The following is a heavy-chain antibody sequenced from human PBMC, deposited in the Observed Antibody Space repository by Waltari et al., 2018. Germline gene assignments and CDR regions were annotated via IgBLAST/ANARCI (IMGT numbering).Heavy chain of an antibody. Sequence: EVQVVESGGDLVQPGGSLRLSCAPSGFAFSSSWISWLRQAPGQGLEWVANIKEDGSAQYYLDSLRGRFTISRDNTKNSLFLQMNSLRAEDTAVYFCARATNHAFDNWGQGTLVTVSS. CDR2: IKEDGSAQ. V-gene: IGHV3-7*01. CDR3: ARATNHAFDN. J-gene: IGHJ4*02. CDR1: GFAFSSSW.